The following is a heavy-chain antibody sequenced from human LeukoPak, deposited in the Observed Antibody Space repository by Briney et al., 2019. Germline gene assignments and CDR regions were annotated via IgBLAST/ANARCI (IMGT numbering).Heavy chain of an antibody. V-gene: IGHV4-4*09. D-gene: IGHD2-2*01. CDR1: GGSISGYF. CDR3: ARHNPPPTGFCSGTSCFMSGSQYFYMDV. CDR2: IYSTGTT. J-gene: IGHJ6*03. Sequence: SETLSLTCTVSGGSISGYFWSWIRQSPGKGPEWVGYIYSTGTTNYSPSLSSRVTISVDTSKNQLSLNLRFVTATDTAVYHCARHNPPPTGFCSGTSCFMSGSQYFYMDVWGKGTSVTVS.